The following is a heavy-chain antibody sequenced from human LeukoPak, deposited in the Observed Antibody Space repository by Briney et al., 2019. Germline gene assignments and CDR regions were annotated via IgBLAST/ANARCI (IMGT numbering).Heavy chain of an antibody. CDR3: ARGQYYFDY. CDR1: GFTFSDYY. CDR2: IGTRGTI. V-gene: IGHV3-11*04. J-gene: IGHJ4*02. Sequence: GGSLRLSCAASGFTFSDYYMSWIRQAPGKGLEWVSYIGTRGTIYYADSVKGQFTISRDNAKNSVFLQMNSLRAEDTAVYYCARGQYYFDYWGQGTLVTVSS.